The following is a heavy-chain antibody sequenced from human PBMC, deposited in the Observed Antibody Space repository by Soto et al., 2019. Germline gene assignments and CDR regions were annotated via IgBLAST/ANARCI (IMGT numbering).Heavy chain of an antibody. J-gene: IGHJ6*02. CDR2: IIPILGIA. D-gene: IGHD1-1*01. Sequence: QVQLVQSGAEVKKPGSSVKVSCKASGGTFSSYIISWVRQAPGQGLEWMGRIIPILGIANYAQKFQGRVTITADKSTSTAYMELSSLRSEDTAVYYCASGTATETSYYYGMDVWGQGTTVTVSS. CDR3: ASGTATETSYYYGMDV. CDR1: GGTFSSYI. V-gene: IGHV1-69*02.